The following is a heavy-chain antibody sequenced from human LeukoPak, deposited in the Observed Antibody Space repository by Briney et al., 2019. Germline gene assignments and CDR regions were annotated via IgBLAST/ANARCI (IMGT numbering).Heavy chain of an antibody. J-gene: IGHJ4*02. CDR3: ARANFLYCSSSTCLFDY. CDR2: INPNDGDT. D-gene: IGHD2-2*01. CDR1: GYTFTDYY. Sequence: ASVKVSCKASGYTFTDYYMHWVRQAPGKGFEWMGWINPNDGDTNYAQKFQGRVTMTRDTSISTAHMEVSRLRSDDTAVYYCARANFLYCSSSTCLFDYWGQGTLVTVSS. V-gene: IGHV1-2*02.